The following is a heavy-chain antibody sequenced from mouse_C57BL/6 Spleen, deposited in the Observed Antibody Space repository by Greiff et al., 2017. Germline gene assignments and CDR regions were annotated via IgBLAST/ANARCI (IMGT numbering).Heavy chain of an antibody. J-gene: IGHJ2*01. Sequence: QVQLKQSGAELVRPGASVTLSCKASGYTFTDYEMHWVKQTPVHGLEWIGAIDPETGGTAYNQKFKGKAILTADKSSSTAYMELRRLTSEDSAVYYCTRSGTTVLAFECWGQGTTLTVS. CDR2: IDPETGGT. V-gene: IGHV1-15*01. CDR1: GYTFTDYE. D-gene: IGHD1-1*01. CDR3: TRSGTTVLAFEC.